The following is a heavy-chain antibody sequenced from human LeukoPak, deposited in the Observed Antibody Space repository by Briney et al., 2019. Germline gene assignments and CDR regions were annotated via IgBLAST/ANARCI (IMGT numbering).Heavy chain of an antibody. D-gene: IGHD3-22*01. CDR3: ARVGVTMSLAYYYYYMDV. CDR2: IYSGGST. V-gene: IGHV3-53*01. CDR1: GFTVSSNY. Sequence: GGSLRLSCAASGFTVSSNYMSWVRQAPGKGLEWVSVIYSGGSTYYADSVKGRFTISRDNSKNTLYLQMNSLRAKDTAVYYCARVGVTMSLAYYYYYMDVWGKGTTVTISS. J-gene: IGHJ6*03.